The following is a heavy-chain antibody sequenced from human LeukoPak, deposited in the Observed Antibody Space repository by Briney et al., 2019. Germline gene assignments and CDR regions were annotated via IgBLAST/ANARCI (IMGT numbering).Heavy chain of an antibody. D-gene: IGHD5-12*01. V-gene: IGHV3-21*01. CDR1: GFTFSSYS. J-gene: IGHJ4*02. Sequence: GGSLRLSCAASGFTFSSYSMNWVRQAPGKGLEWVSSISTSSSYIYYADSVKGRFTISRDNAKNSLYLQMNSLRAEDTAVYYCASGYDSNFDYWGQGTLVTVSS. CDR3: ASGYDSNFDY. CDR2: ISTSSSYI.